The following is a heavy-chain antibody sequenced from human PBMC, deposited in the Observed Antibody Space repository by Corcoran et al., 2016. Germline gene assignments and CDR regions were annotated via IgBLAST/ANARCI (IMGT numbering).Heavy chain of an antibody. V-gene: IGHV6-1*01. J-gene: IGHJ5*02. CDR1: GDSVSSNSAA. D-gene: IGHD6-13*01. CDR3: RSGPRGSSWRWFYH. CDR2: TYYSSKWNN. Sequence: QVQLQLSGPGLVKPSQTLSLTCAISGDSVSSNSAAWNWIRQSPSRGLEWLGRTYYSSKWNNDYAASVKSRITIVQDTSRNQFSLLLNSVTPDDTAVYYGRSGPRGSSWRWFYHWGQGTLVSFSS.